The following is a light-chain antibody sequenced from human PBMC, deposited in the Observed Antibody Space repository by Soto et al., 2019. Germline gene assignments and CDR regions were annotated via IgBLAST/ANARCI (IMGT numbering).Light chain of an antibody. CDR2: DAS. CDR3: QQYDGYPWT. J-gene: IGKJ1*01. CDR1: QSIDSW. Sequence: DIQMTQSPSTLSASVGDRVTITCRASQSIDSWLAWYQQKPGKAPNLLIYDASSLKSGVPSRFSGSGSGTEFTLTISSLQPDDFTTYYCQQYDGYPWTFGQGTKVDIK. V-gene: IGKV1-5*01.